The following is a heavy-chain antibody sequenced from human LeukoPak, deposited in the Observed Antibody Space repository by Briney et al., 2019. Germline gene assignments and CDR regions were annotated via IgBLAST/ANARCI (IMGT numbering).Heavy chain of an antibody. CDR3: ARYDFWSGYYSNFDH. Sequence: PGGSLRLSCAASGFTFSSYWMSWVRQAPGKGLEWVANIKQDGSEKYCVDSVKGRFTISRDNAKNSLYLQMTSLRAEDTAVYFCARYDFWSGYYSNFDHWGQGTLVTVSS. D-gene: IGHD3-3*01. CDR1: GFTFSSYW. CDR2: IKQDGSEK. V-gene: IGHV3-7*01. J-gene: IGHJ4*02.